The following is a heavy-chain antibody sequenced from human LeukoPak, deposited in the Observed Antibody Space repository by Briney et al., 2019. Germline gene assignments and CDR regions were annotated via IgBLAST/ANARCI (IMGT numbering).Heavy chain of an antibody. D-gene: IGHD5-12*01. J-gene: IGHJ4*02. Sequence: ASVKVSCKVSGYTLTELSMHWVRQAPGKGLEWMGGFDPEDGETIYAQKFQGRVTMTEDTSTDTAYMELSSLRSEDTAVYYCATDRGYSGYEDYWGQGTLVTVSS. V-gene: IGHV1-24*01. CDR3: ATDRGYSGYEDY. CDR2: FDPEDGET. CDR1: GYTLTELS.